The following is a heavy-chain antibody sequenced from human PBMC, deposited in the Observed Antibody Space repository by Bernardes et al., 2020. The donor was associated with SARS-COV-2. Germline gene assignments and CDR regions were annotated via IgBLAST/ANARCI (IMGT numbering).Heavy chain of an antibody. V-gene: IGHV1-18*04. J-gene: IGHJ4*02. Sequence: SVTVSRKASGYTFTSYGISWVRQAPGQGLEWMGWISAHNGNTNYAQKLQGRVTMTTDTSTSTAYMELRSLRSDDTAVYYCARSHDFWSGYPWVDYWGQGTLVTVSS. CDR2: ISAHNGNT. CDR3: ARSHDFWSGYPWVDY. D-gene: IGHD3-3*01. CDR1: GYTFTSYG.